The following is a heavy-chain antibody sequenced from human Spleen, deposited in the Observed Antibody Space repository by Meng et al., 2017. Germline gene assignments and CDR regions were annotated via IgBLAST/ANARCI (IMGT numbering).Heavy chain of an antibody. V-gene: IGHV5-51*01. CDR2: IYPGDSDT. D-gene: IGHD5/OR15-5a*01. CDR3: ARQVYGSMGAFDI. J-gene: IGHJ3*02. Sequence: KVSCKGSGYSFASYWIGWVRQRPGKGLEWMGIIYPGDSDTRYSTSFQGQVTISVDKSISTAYLQWSSLKASDTAMYYCARQVYGSMGAFDIWGQGTMVTVSS. CDR1: GYSFASYW.